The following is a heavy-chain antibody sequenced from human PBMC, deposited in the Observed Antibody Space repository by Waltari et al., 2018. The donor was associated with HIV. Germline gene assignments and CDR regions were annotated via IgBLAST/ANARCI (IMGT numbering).Heavy chain of an antibody. J-gene: IGHJ3*01. Sequence: EVQLVESGGGLVQPGGSLRLSCAASGFTFDDYAMYWVRQTPGKGREGVSGISWNSDTIGYADSVKGRFTISRDNAKNSLSLQMNSRRAEDTALYYCAKVAMTAVTSYAIDVWGRGTMVTVSS. CDR3: AKVAMTAVTSYAIDV. CDR2: ISWNSDTI. D-gene: IGHD4-17*01. CDR1: GFTFDDYA. V-gene: IGHV3-9*01.